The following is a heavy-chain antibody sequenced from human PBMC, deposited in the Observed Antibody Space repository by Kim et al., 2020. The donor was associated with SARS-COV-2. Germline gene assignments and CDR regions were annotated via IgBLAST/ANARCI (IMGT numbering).Heavy chain of an antibody. V-gene: IGHV5-51*01. D-gene: IGHD3-10*01. CDR3: ARPYAAYGLSFDY. J-gene: IGHJ4*02. Sequence: YSPSFKGQVTISADKSISTAYLQWSSLQASDTAMYYCARPYAAYGLSFDYWGQGTLVTVSS.